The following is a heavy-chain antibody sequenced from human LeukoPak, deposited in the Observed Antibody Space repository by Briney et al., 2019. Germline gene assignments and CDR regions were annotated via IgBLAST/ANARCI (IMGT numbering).Heavy chain of an antibody. Sequence: GSSVKVSCKASGGTFSSYAISWVRQAPGQGLEWMGWVSTYSADTYYAQNFQGRVTLTADASTTTAYMEMRNLRSDDTAVYYCALISYCTTVTCFYFDYWGQGTLVTVSS. CDR1: GGTFSSYA. CDR3: ALISYCTTVTCFYFDY. V-gene: IGHV1-18*01. CDR2: VSTYSADT. J-gene: IGHJ4*02. D-gene: IGHD2-8*01.